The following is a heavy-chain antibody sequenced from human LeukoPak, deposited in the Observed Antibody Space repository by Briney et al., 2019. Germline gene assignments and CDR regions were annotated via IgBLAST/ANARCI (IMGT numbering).Heavy chain of an antibody. D-gene: IGHD5-12*01. V-gene: IGHV1-69*04. Sequence: SVKVSCKASGGTFSSYGINWVRQAPGQGLEWMGRIIPFLSIGKYAQKFQGRVTITADKSTSTAYMEMSSLRSEDTAVYYCARIYLIPNWGQGTLVTVSS. J-gene: IGHJ4*02. CDR3: ARIYLIPN. CDR2: IIPFLSIG. CDR1: GGTFSSYG.